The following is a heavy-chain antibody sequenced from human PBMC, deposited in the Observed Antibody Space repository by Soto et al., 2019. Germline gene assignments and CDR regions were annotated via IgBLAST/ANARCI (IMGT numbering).Heavy chain of an antibody. CDR3: ARGADGRPDY. D-gene: IGHD1-26*01. V-gene: IGHV3-48*02. J-gene: IGHJ4*02. CDR2: INSGAVTT. Sequence: VGSLRLSCVASGFTFSSYGMNWVRQAPGKGLEWVSYINSGAVTTNYADSVKGRFTISRDNAKSSLYLQLNSLRDDDTAVYYCARGADGRPDYWVQGTLVTVSS. CDR1: GFTFSSYG.